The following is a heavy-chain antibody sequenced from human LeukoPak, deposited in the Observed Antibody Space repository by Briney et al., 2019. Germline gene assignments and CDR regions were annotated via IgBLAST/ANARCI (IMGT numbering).Heavy chain of an antibody. J-gene: IGHJ4*02. CDR3: ARDGPATAPDY. CDR2: ISSSGSTI. V-gene: IGHV3-11*01. D-gene: IGHD2-21*02. CDR1: GFTFNKYA. Sequence: GGSLRLSCAASGFTFNKYAMSWVRQAPGKGLEWVSYISSSGSTIYYADSVKGRFTISRDNAKNSLHLQMNSLRAEDTAVYYCARDGPATAPDYWGQGTLVTVSS.